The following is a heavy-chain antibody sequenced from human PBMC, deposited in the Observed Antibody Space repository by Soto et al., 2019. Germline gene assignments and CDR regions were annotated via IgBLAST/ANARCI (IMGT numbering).Heavy chain of an antibody. Sequence: EVELLESGGGLSPPGGSLRLSCAASGFIFRSTAMAWVRQAPGKGLEWVSHINGSGVSTYFSDSVKGRFTISRDNSNNTLYLQMNSLRAEDTAVYFCAAVMGSDYDYVWGSLTFDDWGQGTLVTVSS. CDR2: INGSGVST. J-gene: IGHJ4*02. CDR3: AAVMGSDYDYVWGSLTFDD. D-gene: IGHD3-16*01. CDR1: GFIFRSTA. V-gene: IGHV3-23*01.